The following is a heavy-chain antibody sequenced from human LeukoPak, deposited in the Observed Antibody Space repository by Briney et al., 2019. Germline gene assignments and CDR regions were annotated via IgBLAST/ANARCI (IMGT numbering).Heavy chain of an antibody. D-gene: IGHD3-22*01. CDR1: GFTFSSYN. CDR3: ARVHYYDSSGYRTRGAFDI. CDR2: ISSSDSYI. V-gene: IGHV3-21*01. J-gene: IGHJ3*02. Sequence: GGSLRLSCAASGFTFSSYNMNWVRQAPGKGLEWVSSISSSDSYIYYADSVKGRFTISRDNAKNSLFLQMNSLRAEDTAVYYCARVHYYDSSGYRTRGAFDIWGQGTMVTVSS.